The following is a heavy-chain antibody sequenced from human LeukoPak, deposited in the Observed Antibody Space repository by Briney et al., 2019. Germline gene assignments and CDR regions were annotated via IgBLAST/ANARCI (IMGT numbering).Heavy chain of an antibody. J-gene: IGHJ4*02. CDR3: ARGSLCSSTSCYYFDY. V-gene: IGHV1-69*01. D-gene: IGHD2-2*01. CDR2: IIPIFGTA. CDR1: GGTFSSYA. Sequence: SVKVSCKASGGTFSSYAISWVRQAPGQGLEWMGGIIPIFGTANYAQKFQGRVTITADESTSTAYMELSSLRSEGTAVYYCARGSLCSSTSCYYFDYWGQGTLVTVSS.